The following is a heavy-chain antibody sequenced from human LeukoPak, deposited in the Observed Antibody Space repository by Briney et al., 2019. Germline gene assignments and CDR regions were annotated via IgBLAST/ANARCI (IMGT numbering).Heavy chain of an antibody. CDR3: ARATGYYYDSSGSLLDI. CDR1: GGSFSGYY. D-gene: IGHD3-22*01. Sequence: SETLSLTCAVYGGSFSGYYWSWIRQPPGKGLEWIGEINHSGSTNYNPSLKSRVTISVDTSKNQFSLKLSSVTAADTVVYYCARATGYYYDSSGSLLDIWGQGTMVTVSS. V-gene: IGHV4-34*01. J-gene: IGHJ3*02. CDR2: INHSGST.